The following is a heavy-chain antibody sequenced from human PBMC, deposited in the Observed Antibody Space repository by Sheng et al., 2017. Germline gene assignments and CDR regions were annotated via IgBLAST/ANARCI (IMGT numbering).Heavy chain of an antibody. CDR3: ASYHANYYVRAFDI. Sequence: QVQLQESGPGLVKPSQTLSLTCTVSGGSISSGSYYWSWIRQPAGKGLEWIGRIYTSGSTNYNPSLKSRVTISVDTSKNQFSLKLSSVTAADTAVYYCASYHANYYVRAFDIWGQGTMVTVSS. J-gene: IGHJ3*02. CDR1: GGSISSGSYY. V-gene: IGHV4-61*02. D-gene: IGHD3-10*02. CDR2: IYTSGST.